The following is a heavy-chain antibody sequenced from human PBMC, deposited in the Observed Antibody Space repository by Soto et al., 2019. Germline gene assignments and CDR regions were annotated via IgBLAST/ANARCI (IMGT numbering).Heavy chain of an antibody. J-gene: IGHJ6*02. CDR1: GYTFTDYY. D-gene: IGHD3-10*01. V-gene: IGHV1-2*04. CDR3: ARKGKEYYSGMDV. Sequence: QVQLVQSGAEVKKPGASVKVSCKASGYTFTDYYMQWVRQAPGQGLEWMGWINPNSGGTNYAQKFQGWVTMTRDTSITTVSMELSRLKSDDTAVYYCARKGKEYYSGMDVWGQGTTVTVSS. CDR2: INPNSGGT.